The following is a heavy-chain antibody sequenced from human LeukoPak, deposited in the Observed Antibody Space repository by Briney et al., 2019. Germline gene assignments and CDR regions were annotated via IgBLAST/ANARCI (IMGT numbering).Heavy chain of an antibody. CDR1: GYTFTSYG. J-gene: IGHJ4*02. D-gene: IGHD5-18*01. CDR3: ATGLRDSYAIHY. CDR2: SAYNGYT. Sequence: ASVKVSCKASGYTFTSYGISWVRQAPGQGLEWMVSAYNGYTNYAQNLQGRVTMTTDTSTSTAYMELSSLRSEDTAVYYCATGLRDSYAIHYWGQGTLVTVSS. V-gene: IGHV1-18*01.